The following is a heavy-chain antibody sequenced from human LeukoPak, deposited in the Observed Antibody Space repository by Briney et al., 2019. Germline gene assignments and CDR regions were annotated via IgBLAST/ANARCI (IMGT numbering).Heavy chain of an antibody. D-gene: IGHD6-19*01. CDR3: ARIQYSSGWYWFDP. V-gene: IGHV4-59*01. CDR1: GGSISSYY. Sequence: SETLSLTCTVSGGSISSYYWSWIRQPPGKGLEWIGYIYYSGSTNYNPSLKSRVTISVDTPKNQFSLKLSSVTAADTAVYYCARIQYSSGWYWFDPWGQGTLVTVSS. J-gene: IGHJ5*02. CDR2: IYYSGST.